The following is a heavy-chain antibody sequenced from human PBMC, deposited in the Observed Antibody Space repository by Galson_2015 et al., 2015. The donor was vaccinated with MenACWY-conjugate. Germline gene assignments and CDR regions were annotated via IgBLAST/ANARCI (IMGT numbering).Heavy chain of an antibody. CDR1: GGSISSYY. CDR2: IYYSGST. D-gene: IGHD2-15*01. J-gene: IGHJ4*02. CDR3: ARGGGNDSPIDY. V-gene: IGHV4-59*01. Sequence: ETLSLTCTVSGGSISSYYWSWIRQPPGKGLEWIGYIYYSGSTNYNPSLKSRVTISVDTSKNQFSLKLSSVTAADTAVYYCARGGGNDSPIDYWGQGTLVTVSS.